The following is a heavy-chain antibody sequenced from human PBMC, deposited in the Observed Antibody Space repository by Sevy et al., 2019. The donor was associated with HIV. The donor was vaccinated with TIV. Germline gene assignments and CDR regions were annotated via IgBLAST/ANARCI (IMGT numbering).Heavy chain of an antibody. Sequence: GGSLRLSCAASGFTFSSYEMNWVRQAPGKGLEWVSYISSSGSTIYYADSVKGRFTISRDNAKNSLYLQMNSLRAEDTAVYYCARETGGSCYQRGLRCRGVFDYWGQGTLVTVSS. CDR2: ISSSGSTI. V-gene: IGHV3-48*03. D-gene: IGHD2-15*01. CDR3: ARETGGSCYQRGLRCRGVFDY. CDR1: GFTFSSYE. J-gene: IGHJ4*02.